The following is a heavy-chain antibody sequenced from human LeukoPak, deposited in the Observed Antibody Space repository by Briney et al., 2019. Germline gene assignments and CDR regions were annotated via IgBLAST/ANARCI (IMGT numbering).Heavy chain of an antibody. D-gene: IGHD1-26*01. CDR1: GFIFSIYG. CDR2: ISNTSSTI. Sequence: GRSLRLSCAASGFIFSIYGMDWVSHPPRDWLEWVSFISNTSSTISCADSVKRRFTISRDNAKNSRDLQTTSLRAEDTAVYYCARGELGIDRTNDYGGQGTRDTVSS. V-gene: IGHV3-48*01. J-gene: IGHJ4*02. CDR3: ARGELGIDRTNDY.